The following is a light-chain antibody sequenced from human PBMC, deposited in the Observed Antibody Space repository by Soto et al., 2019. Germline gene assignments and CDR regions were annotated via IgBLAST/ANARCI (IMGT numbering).Light chain of an antibody. V-gene: IGLV1-44*01. Sequence: QSVLTQPPSASGTPGQRVTISCSGSSSNIGSNTVNWYQQLPGTAPKLLIYSKNQRPSGVSNRFSGSKSGNTASPTISGLQAEDEADYYCSSYTSSSTLGVFGTGTKLTVL. CDR3: SSYTSSSTLGV. CDR1: SSNIGSNT. CDR2: SKN. J-gene: IGLJ1*01.